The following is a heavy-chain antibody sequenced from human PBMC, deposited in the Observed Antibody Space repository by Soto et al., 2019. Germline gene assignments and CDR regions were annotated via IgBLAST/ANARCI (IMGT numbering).Heavy chain of an antibody. D-gene: IGHD1-26*01. V-gene: IGHV3-7*01. CDR1: GFTFSSYW. CDR2: IKQDGSEK. CDR3: ARDMVLVGATTKPYYYYGMDV. J-gene: IGHJ6*02. Sequence: GGSLRLSCAASGFTFSSYWGSWVRQAPGKGRESVANIKQDGSEKYYVDSVKGRFTISRDNAKNSLYLQMNSLRAEDTAVYYCARDMVLVGATTKPYYYYGMDVWGQGTPVTVSS.